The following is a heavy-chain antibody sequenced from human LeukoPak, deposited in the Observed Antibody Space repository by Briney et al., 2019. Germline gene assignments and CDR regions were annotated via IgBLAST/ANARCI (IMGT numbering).Heavy chain of an antibody. J-gene: IGHJ3*02. D-gene: IGHD6-13*01. CDR2: INPNSGGT. V-gene: IGHV1-2*06. Sequence: ASVKVSCKASGYTFTGYYMHWVRQAPGQGLEWLGQINPNSGGTNYAQKFQGRVTMTRDTSISTAYMELSRLRSDDTAVYYCARSFTYSSSWYRYDAFDIWGQGTMVTVSS. CDR1: GYTFTGYY. CDR3: ARSFTYSSSWYRYDAFDI.